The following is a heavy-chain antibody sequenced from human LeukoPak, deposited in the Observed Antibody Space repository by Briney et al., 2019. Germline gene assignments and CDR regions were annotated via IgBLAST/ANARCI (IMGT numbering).Heavy chain of an antibody. Sequence: QPGASLRLSCAASGFTFSSYAMSWVRQAPGKGLEWVSAISGSGGSTYYADSVKGRFTISRDNSKNTLYLQMNSLRAEDTAVYYCAKAPAVVPAANYYCYGMDVWGKGTTVTVSS. J-gene: IGHJ6*04. CDR3: AKAPAVVPAANYYCYGMDV. D-gene: IGHD2-2*01. V-gene: IGHV3-23*01. CDR1: GFTFSSYA. CDR2: ISGSGGST.